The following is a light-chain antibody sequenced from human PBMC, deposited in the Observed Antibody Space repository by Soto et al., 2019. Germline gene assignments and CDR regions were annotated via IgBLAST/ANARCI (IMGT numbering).Light chain of an antibody. CDR3: QQRSSWPLT. CDR1: QSVNNY. Sequence: IVLTQSPATLSLSPGERATLSCRASQSVNNYLAWYQQKPGQAPRLLIYDAYNRATGIPARFGGSGSGTGFTLTISSLEPEDFAVYYCQQRSSWPLTFGGGTKVEIK. J-gene: IGKJ4*01. CDR2: DAY. V-gene: IGKV3-11*01.